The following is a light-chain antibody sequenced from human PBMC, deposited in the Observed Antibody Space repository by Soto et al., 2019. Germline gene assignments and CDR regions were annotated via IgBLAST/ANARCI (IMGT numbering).Light chain of an antibody. J-gene: IGKJ5*01. CDR3: MQGTHWPIT. CDR1: QSLVHSDGIAY. Sequence: LMTQSPLSLPVTLGQPASISFRSNQSLVHSDGIAYFSCFQQRPGRSPRRLIYKVSNRDSGVPARFSGSGSGTDFALKISRVEAEDVGVYYCMQGTHWPITFGQGTRLEIK. CDR2: KVS. V-gene: IGKV2-30*02.